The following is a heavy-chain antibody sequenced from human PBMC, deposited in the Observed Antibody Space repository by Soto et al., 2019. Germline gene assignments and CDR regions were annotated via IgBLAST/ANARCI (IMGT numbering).Heavy chain of an antibody. V-gene: IGHV3-13*01. D-gene: IGHD5-12*01. CDR1: GFTFSSYD. CDR2: IGTAGDT. CDR3: ARVYSGYAGAFDI. Sequence: EVQLVESGGGLVQPGGSLRLSCAASGFTFSSYDMHWVRQATGKGLEWVSAIGTAGDTYYPGSVKGRFTISRENAKNSLYLQMNSLRAGDTAVYYCARVYSGYAGAFDIWGQGTMVTVSS. J-gene: IGHJ3*02.